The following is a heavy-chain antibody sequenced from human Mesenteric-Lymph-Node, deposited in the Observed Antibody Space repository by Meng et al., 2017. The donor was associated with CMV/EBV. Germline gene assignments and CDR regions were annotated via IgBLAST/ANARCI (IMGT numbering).Heavy chain of an antibody. J-gene: IGHJ6*02. CDR2: IYSGGNRI. CDR3: AKHNTLPYGMDV. D-gene: IGHD2-2*02. Sequence: GGSLRLSCAASGLTFSSYAMSWVRQAPGKGLEWVSVIYSGGNRIYYADSVKGRFTVSRDNSKNTLYLQMNSLRAEDTAVYYCAKHNTLPYGMDVWGQGTTVTVSS. V-gene: IGHV3-23*03. CDR1: GLTFSSYA.